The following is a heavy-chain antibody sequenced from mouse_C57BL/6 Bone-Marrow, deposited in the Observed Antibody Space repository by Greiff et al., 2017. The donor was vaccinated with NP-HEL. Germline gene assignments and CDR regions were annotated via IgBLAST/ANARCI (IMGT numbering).Heavy chain of an antibody. V-gene: IGHV1-19*01. Sequence: EVQLQQSGPVLVKPGASVKMSCKASGYTFTDYYMNWVKQSHGKSLEWIGVINPYNGGTSYNQKFKGKATLTVDKSSSTAYMELNSLTSEDSAVYYCARTGGLYAMDYWGQGTSVTVSS. CDR2: INPYNGGT. CDR3: ARTGGLYAMDY. J-gene: IGHJ4*01. CDR1: GYTFTDYY.